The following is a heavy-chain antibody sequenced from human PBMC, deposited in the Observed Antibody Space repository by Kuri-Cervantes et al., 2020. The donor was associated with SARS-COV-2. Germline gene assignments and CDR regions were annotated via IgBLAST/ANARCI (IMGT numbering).Heavy chain of an antibody. J-gene: IGHJ4*02. Sequence: GESLKISCAASGFTFSSYAMHWVRQAPGKGLEWVSVIYSGGSTYYADSVKGRFTISRDNSKNTLYLQMNSLRAEDTAVYYCAKDLGWLVGYFDYWGQGTLVTVSS. V-gene: IGHV3-23*03. CDR2: IYSGGST. D-gene: IGHD6-19*01. CDR1: GFTFSSYA. CDR3: AKDLGWLVGYFDY.